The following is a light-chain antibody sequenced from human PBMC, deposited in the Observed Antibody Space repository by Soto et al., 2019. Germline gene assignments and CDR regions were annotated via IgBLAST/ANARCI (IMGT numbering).Light chain of an antibody. Sequence: EVVITQSPATLSVSPVERATLSCRASQSVTSNYLAWYQQKPGQAPRLLIYGVSSRATGVPDRFSGSGSGTDFTLAISRLEPEDFAVYYCQQYTDWPLTFGQGTRLEIK. CDR3: QQYTDWPLT. J-gene: IGKJ5*01. V-gene: IGKV3-20*01. CDR2: GVS. CDR1: QSVTSNY.